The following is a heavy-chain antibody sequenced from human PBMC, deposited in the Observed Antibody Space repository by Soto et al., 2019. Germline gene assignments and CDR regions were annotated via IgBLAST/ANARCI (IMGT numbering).Heavy chain of an antibody. CDR1: GGSISSYY. CDR3: ARSLTIFGVVTSPLYMDV. Sequence: SETLSLTCTVSGGSISSYYWSWIRQPPGKGLEWIGYIYYSGSTNYNPSLKSRVTISVDTSKNQFSLKLSSVTAADTAVYYCARSLTIFGVVTSPLYMDVWGKGTTGTVSS. J-gene: IGHJ6*03. V-gene: IGHV4-59*01. D-gene: IGHD3-3*01. CDR2: IYYSGST.